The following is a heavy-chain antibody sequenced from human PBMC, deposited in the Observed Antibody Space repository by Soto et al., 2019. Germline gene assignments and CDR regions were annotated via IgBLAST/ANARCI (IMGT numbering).Heavy chain of an antibody. CDR2: MYFGGSF. Sequence: SETLSLTCTVSGASVSDGYWSWIRQPPGKGLEWIGFMYFGGSFNYNPSLTSRVTLSVDTSKNQFSLKLSSVTAADTAVYYCASVTRTCISTSCYRYYYGMDVWGQGTRVTVSS. V-gene: IGHV4-59*02. D-gene: IGHD2-2*02. CDR1: GASVSDGY. J-gene: IGHJ6*02. CDR3: ASVTRTCISTSCYRYYYGMDV.